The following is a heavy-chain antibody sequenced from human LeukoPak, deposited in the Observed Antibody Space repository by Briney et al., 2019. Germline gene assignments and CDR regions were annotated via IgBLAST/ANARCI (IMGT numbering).Heavy chain of an antibody. Sequence: GGSLRLSCTASGFTFGDYAMSWVRQAPGKGLEWVGFIRSKAYGGTTEYAASVKGRFTISRDDSKSIAYLQMNSLKTEDTAVYYCTRPVWFGELSSYYYYGMDVWGQGTTVTVSS. V-gene: IGHV3-49*04. CDR1: GFTFGDYA. D-gene: IGHD3-10*01. CDR3: TRPVWFGELSSYYYYGMDV. CDR2: IRSKAYGGTT. J-gene: IGHJ6*02.